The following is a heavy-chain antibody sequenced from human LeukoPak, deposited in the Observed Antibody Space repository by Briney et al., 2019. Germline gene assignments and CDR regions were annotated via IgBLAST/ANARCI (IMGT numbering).Heavy chain of an antibody. V-gene: IGHV1-8*02. D-gene: IGHD6-6*01. J-gene: IGHJ4*02. CDR1: GYTFTSYY. CDR3: ARGTRPYRYSSSRYYFDY. Sequence: ASVKVSCKASGYTFTSYYMHWVRQATGQGLEWMGWMNPNSGNTGYAQKFQGRVTMTRNTSISTAYMELSSLRSEDTAVYYCARGTRPYRYSSSRYYFDYWGQGTLVTVSS. CDR2: MNPNSGNT.